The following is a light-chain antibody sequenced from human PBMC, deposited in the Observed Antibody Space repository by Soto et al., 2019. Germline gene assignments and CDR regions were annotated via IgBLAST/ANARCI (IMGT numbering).Light chain of an antibody. CDR3: SSYGGYNNVV. CDR2: EVN. CDR1: SSDVGGYNY. V-gene: IGLV2-8*01. J-gene: IGLJ1*01. Sequence: QSVLTQPPSASGSPGQSVTISCTGTSSDVGGYNYVSWFQQHPGKAPKLIIHEVNQRPSGVPDRFSGSKSGNTASLTVSGXXXXXXXXXXCSSYGGYNNVVFGTGTKLTVL.